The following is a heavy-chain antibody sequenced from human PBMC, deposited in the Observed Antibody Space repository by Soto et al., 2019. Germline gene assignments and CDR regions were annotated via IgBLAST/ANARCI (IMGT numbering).Heavy chain of an antibody. Sequence: AGGSLRLSCAASGFTFSSYGMNWVRQAPGKGLEWVAVVSYDEITKYYADSVKGRFTISRDNSKNTVYLQMNSLRPEDTAVYYCAKPLGLLRRAMAQGSDYWGQGTLVTV. D-gene: IGHD5-18*01. CDR3: AKPLGLLRRAMAQGSDY. J-gene: IGHJ4*02. CDR1: GFTFSSYG. CDR2: VSYDEITK. V-gene: IGHV3-30*18.